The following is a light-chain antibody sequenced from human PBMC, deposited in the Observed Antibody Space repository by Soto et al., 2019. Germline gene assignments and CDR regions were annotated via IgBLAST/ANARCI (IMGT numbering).Light chain of an antibody. J-gene: IGKJ1*01. Sequence: EIVLTQSPATLSLSPGERATLSCWASQSVGSYLAWYQHKPGQAPRLLIYGASNRATGIPARFSGSGSGTDFTLTISSLEPEDFAIYYCQHRRDWPTFGQGTKVEIK. CDR1: QSVGSY. V-gene: IGKV3-11*01. CDR3: QHRRDWPT. CDR2: GAS.